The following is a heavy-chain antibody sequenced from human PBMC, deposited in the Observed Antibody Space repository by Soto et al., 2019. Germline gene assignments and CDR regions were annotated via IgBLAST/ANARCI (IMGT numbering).Heavy chain of an antibody. Sequence: ASETLSLTCAVYGGSFSGYYWSWIRQPPGKGLEWIGEINHSGSTNYNPSLKSRVTISVDTSKNQFSLKLSSVTAADTAVYYCARERRITMVRGKNYMDVWGKGTTVTVSS. CDR2: INHSGST. CDR3: ARERRITMVRGKNYMDV. D-gene: IGHD3-10*01. CDR1: GGSFSGYY. J-gene: IGHJ6*03. V-gene: IGHV4-34*01.